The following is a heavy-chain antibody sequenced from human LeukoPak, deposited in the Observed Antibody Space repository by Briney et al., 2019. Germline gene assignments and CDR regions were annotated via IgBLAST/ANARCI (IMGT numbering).Heavy chain of an antibody. V-gene: IGHV4-59*01. CDR1: GGSISSYY. D-gene: IGHD5-18*01. CDR2: IYYSGST. CDR3: ARTTEGGYSHGYFYYYYMDV. J-gene: IGHJ6*03. Sequence: SETLSLTCTVSGGSISSYYWSWIRQPPGKGLEWIGYIYYSGSTNYKSSLKSRVTISVDTSKNQFSLKLGSVTAADTAVYYCARTTEGGYSHGYFYYYYMDVWGKGTTVTISS.